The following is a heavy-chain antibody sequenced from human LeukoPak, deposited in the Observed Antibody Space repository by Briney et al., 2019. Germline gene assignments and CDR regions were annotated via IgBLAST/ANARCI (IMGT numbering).Heavy chain of an antibody. J-gene: IGHJ4*02. CDR3: ARLSTYYYGSGTYFDY. CDR1: GYTFTSYG. CDR2: ISAYNGNT. D-gene: IGHD3-10*01. Sequence: ASVKVSSKASGYTFTSYGISWVRQAPGQGLEWMGWISAYNGNTNYAQKLQGRVTMTTDTSTSTAYMELRSLRSDDTAVYYCARLSTYYYGSGTYFDYWGQGTLVTVSS. V-gene: IGHV1-18*04.